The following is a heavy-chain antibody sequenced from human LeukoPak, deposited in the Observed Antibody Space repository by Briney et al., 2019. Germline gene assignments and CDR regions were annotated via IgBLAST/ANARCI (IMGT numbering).Heavy chain of an antibody. CDR1: GFTFSDYY. Sequence: PGGSLSLSCAASGFTFSDYYMSWIRQAPGKGLEWVSYISSGGSTIYYADSVEGRFTISRDNAKNSLYLQMNSLRAEDTAVYYCAREGSRYCSGGNCPFDYWGQGTLVTVSS. CDR3: AREGSRYCSGGNCPFDY. CDR2: ISSGGSTI. V-gene: IGHV3-11*01. D-gene: IGHD2-15*01. J-gene: IGHJ4*02.